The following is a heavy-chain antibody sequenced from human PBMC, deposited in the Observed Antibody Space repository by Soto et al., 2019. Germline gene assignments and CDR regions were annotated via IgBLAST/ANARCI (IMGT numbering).Heavy chain of an antibody. CDR2: IDTSGNT. D-gene: IGHD6-13*01. V-gene: IGHV4-4*07. Sequence: SETLSLTCTVSVDSITTYYWSWIRQPAGKGLEWIGRIDTSGNTNYKPSLKSRVTMSVDTSKKQFSLKLTSVTAADTAVYYCARYSNNWFQTEGMDVWGQGTTVTVSS. J-gene: IGHJ6*02. CDR3: ARYSNNWFQTEGMDV. CDR1: VDSITTYY.